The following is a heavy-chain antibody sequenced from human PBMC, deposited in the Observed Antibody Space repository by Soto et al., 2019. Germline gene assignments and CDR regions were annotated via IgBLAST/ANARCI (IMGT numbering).Heavy chain of an antibody. V-gene: IGHV4-59*01. CDR3: ARVWGGAFDI. D-gene: IGHD3-10*01. J-gene: IGHJ3*02. CDR2: IYYSGST. CDR1: GGSISNYY. Sequence: SDTLSLTCTVSGGSISNYYWSWIRQPPGKGLEWIGYIYYSGSTNYNPSLKSRVTISVDTSKNQFSLKLSSVTAADTAVYYCARVWGGAFDIWGQGTMVTVSS.